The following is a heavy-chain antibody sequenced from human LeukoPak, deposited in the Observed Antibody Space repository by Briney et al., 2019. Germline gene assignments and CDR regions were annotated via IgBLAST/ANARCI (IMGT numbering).Heavy chain of an antibody. CDR3: ARGGHYDFWSGYLLDFDY. D-gene: IGHD3-3*01. J-gene: IGHJ4*02. CDR1: GGTFSSYA. V-gene: IGHV1-69*04. CDR2: IIPILGIA. Sequence: SVKVSCKASGGTFSSYAISWVRQAPGQGLEWMGRIIPILGIANYAQKFQGRVTITADKSTSTAYMELSSLRSEDTAVYYCARGGHYDFWSGYLLDFDYWGQGTLVTVSS.